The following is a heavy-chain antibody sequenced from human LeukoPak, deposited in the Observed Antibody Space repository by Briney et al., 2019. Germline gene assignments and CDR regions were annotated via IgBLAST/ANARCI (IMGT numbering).Heavy chain of an antibody. V-gene: IGHV4-59*02. CDR3: AKEVVGLRYYMDV. D-gene: IGHD1-26*01. Sequence: SETLSLTCTVSGGSVSSYYWSWIRQPPWKGLEWIGYIHISGRTNSNPALKSRLTISVDTSKNQLSLKLTSVTVADTAVYYCAKEVVGLRYYMDVWGKGTTVTVSS. CDR2: IHISGRT. CDR1: GGSVSSYY. J-gene: IGHJ6*03.